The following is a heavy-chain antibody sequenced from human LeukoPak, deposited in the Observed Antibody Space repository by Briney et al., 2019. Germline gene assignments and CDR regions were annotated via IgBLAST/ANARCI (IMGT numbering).Heavy chain of an antibody. CDR1: GYTFTSYG. CDR2: ISAYNGNT. D-gene: IGHD6-19*01. Sequence: ASVKVSCKASGYTFTSYGISWVRQAPGQGLEWMGWISAYNGNTNYAQKLQGRVTMTTDTSTSTAYTELRSLRSDDTAVYYCARDRSRIAVAIGAFDIWGQGTMVTVSS. J-gene: IGHJ3*02. CDR3: ARDRSRIAVAIGAFDI. V-gene: IGHV1-18*01.